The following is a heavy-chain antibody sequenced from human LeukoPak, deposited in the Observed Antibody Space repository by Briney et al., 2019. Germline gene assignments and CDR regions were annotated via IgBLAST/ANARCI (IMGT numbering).Heavy chain of an antibody. CDR3: ARSDYVWGSYRYKWFDP. Sequence: SETLSLTCAVYGGSFSGYYWSRIRQPPGKGLEWIGEINHSGSTNYNPSLKSRVTISVDTSKNQFSLKLSSVTAADTAVYYCARSDYVWGSYRYKWFDPWGQGTLVTVSS. J-gene: IGHJ5*02. CDR2: INHSGST. D-gene: IGHD3-16*02. CDR1: GGSFSGYY. V-gene: IGHV4-34*01.